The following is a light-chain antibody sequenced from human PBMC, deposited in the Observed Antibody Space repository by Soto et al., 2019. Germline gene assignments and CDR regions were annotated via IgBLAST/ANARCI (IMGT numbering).Light chain of an antibody. CDR1: QTVFSNY. V-gene: IGKV3-20*01. Sequence: EIVLTQSPGTLSLSPGERATLSWKAAQTVFSNYIGWYQQKPGQAPRRLIFGASIRATGIPDRFSGSGSGTDFTLTISSLQPDDFATYYCQQYNNFSWTFGQGTKVDIK. J-gene: IGKJ1*01. CDR3: QQYNNFSWT. CDR2: GAS.